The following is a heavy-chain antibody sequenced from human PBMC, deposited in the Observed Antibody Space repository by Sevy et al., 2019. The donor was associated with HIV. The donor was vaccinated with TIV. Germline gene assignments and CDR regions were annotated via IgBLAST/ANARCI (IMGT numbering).Heavy chain of an antibody. CDR2: IAYDGSNK. Sequence: AGSLRLSCAASGFTFSSYGMHWVRQAPGKVLEWVAVIAYDGSNKYYADSVKGRFTISRDNSKNTLYLQMNSLRAEDTAVYYCANSLWFGELSNDYWGQGTLVTVSS. CDR1: GFTFSSYG. CDR3: ANSLWFGELSNDY. V-gene: IGHV3-30*18. J-gene: IGHJ4*02. D-gene: IGHD3-10*01.